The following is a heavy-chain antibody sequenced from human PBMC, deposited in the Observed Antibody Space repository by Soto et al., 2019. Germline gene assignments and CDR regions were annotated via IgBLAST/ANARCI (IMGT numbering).Heavy chain of an antibody. CDR2: IWYDGSNK. Sequence: QVQLVESGGGVVQPGRSLRLSCAASGFTFSSYGMHWVRQAPGKGLEWVAVIWYDGSNKYYADSVKGRFTISRDNSKNTLYLQMNSLRAEDTAVYYCASLAYRRSGMDVWGQGTTVTVSS. CDR3: ASLAYRRSGMDV. J-gene: IGHJ6*02. CDR1: GFTFSSYG. V-gene: IGHV3-33*01.